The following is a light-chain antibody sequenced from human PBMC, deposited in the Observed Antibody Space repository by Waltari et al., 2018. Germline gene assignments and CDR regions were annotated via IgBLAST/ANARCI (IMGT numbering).Light chain of an antibody. CDR3: TSYRSSSTPVV. V-gene: IGLV2-14*01. Sequence: QSALTQPASVSGSPGQSITISCTGTSDDVGAYNYVSWYQQHPGLAPKLIIYEVNNRLFGIPGRFSGSNSGNTASLTISGLQADDESHYYCTSYRSSSTPVVFGGGTKLTVL. J-gene: IGLJ2*01. CDR2: EVN. CDR1: SDDVGAYNY.